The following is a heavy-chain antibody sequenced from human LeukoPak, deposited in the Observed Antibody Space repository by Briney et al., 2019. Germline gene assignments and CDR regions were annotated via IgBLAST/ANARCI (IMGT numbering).Heavy chain of an antibody. V-gene: IGHV4-59*01. J-gene: IGHJ5*02. CDR3: ARDRYCIGGICYSGRFDP. D-gene: IGHD2-15*01. CDR1: GGSMNDYY. CDR2: MYYSGST. Sequence: SEALSLTCTVSGGSMNDYYWSWIRQPPGKGLEWIGYMYYSGSTNYNPSLKSRVSISIDTSKNQFSLKLSSVTAADTAVYYCARDRYCIGGICYSGRFDPWDRGTLVTVSS.